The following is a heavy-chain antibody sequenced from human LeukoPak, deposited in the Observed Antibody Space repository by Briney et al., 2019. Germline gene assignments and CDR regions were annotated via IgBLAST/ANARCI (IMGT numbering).Heavy chain of an antibody. Sequence: PGGSLRLSCAASGGTFSSYAISWVRQAPGQGLEWMGRIIPILGIANYAQKFQGRVTITADKSTSTAYMELSSLRSEDTAVYYCARSNSFLDPSGGFDPWGQGTLVTVSS. CDR1: GGTFSSYA. CDR3: ARSNSFLDPSGGFDP. J-gene: IGHJ5*02. CDR2: IIPILGIA. V-gene: IGHV1-69*04. D-gene: IGHD3-3*01.